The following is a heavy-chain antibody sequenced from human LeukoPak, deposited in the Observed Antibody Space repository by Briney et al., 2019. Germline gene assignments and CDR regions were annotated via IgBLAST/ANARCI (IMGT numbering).Heavy chain of an antibody. D-gene: IGHD2-2*02. CDR3: AKDLIGGYCSSTSCYIA. CDR1: GFTLSSYA. J-gene: IGHJ3*01. CDR2: ISGSGGST. V-gene: IGHV3-23*01. Sequence: GGSLRLSCAASGFTLSSYAMSWVRQAPGKGLEWVSAISGSGGSTYYADSVKGRFTISRDNSKNTLYLQMNSLRAEDTAVYYCAKDLIGGYCSSTSCYIAWGQGTMVTVSS.